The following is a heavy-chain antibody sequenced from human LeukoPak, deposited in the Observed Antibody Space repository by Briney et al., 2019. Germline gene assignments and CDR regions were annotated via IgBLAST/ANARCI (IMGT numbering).Heavy chain of an antibody. CDR3: AREDRYCSGGSCYF. Sequence: TSETLSLTCAVYGGSFSGYYWNWIRQPAGKGPEWIGRIYTSGSTNYNPSLKSRVTISVDTSKNRISLNLSSVTAADTAVYYCAREDRYCSGGSCYFWGQGTLVTVSS. J-gene: IGHJ4*02. D-gene: IGHD2-15*01. CDR2: IYTSGST. V-gene: IGHV4-4*07. CDR1: GGSFSGYY.